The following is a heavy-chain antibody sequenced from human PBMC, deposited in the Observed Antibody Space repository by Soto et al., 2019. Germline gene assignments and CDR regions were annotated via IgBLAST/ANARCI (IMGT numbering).Heavy chain of an antibody. CDR1: GFTFDDYA. Sequence: EVQLVESGGDLVQPGRSLRLSCAASGFTFDDYAMHWVRQVPGKGLEWVAGINWDSDTIAYAASVRGRFTISRDNAKNSLYLQMNSLRAEDTVLYYCAKDFHTNMALMDVWGKGTTVTVSA. V-gene: IGHV3-9*01. D-gene: IGHD3-10*01. J-gene: IGHJ6*04. CDR3: AKDFHTNMALMDV. CDR2: INWDSDTI.